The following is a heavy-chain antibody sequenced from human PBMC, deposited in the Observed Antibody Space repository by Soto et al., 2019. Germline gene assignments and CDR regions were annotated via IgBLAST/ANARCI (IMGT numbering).Heavy chain of an antibody. CDR2: IPQDGVDG. J-gene: IGHJ6*02. Sequence: GGSLRLSCEVSGFTFSMYSMSWVRQSPGKGLEWVANIPQDGVDGHYADSVKGRSIISRDNGKNSLHLQLNNLRAEDTAVYYCARDHLILPAHDFFYGSDVWGRGATVTVSS. CDR3: ARDHLILPAHDFFYGSDV. V-gene: IGHV3-7*03. CDR1: GFTFSMYS. D-gene: IGHD2-21*02.